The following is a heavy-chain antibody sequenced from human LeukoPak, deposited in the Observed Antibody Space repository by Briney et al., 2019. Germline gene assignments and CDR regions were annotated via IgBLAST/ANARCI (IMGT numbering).Heavy chain of an antibody. J-gene: IGHJ6*03. D-gene: IGHD2-21*01. CDR1: GYTFTSYG. Sequence: ASVKVSCKASGYTFTSYGISWVRQAPGHGLEWMGWISAYNGNTNYAQKLQGRVTMTTDTSTSTAYMELRSLRSDDTAVYYCARVILGYYYMDVWGKGTTVTVSS. CDR3: ARVILGYYYMDV. CDR2: ISAYNGNT. V-gene: IGHV1-18*01.